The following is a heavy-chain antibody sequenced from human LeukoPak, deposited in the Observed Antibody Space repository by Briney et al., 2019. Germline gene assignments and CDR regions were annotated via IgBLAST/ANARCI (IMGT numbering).Heavy chain of an antibody. CDR1: GYTFSSYD. CDR3: ARGLDTSMVIRYFYYSMDL. J-gene: IGHJ6*03. V-gene: IGHV1-8*02. D-gene: IGHD5-18*01. CDR2: MNPNSGNT. Sequence: ASVKVSCKTSGYTFSSYDINWVRQATGQGLEWMGKMNPNSGNTGYAQKFQGRVTMTRNTSTGTAYMELSSLRAEDTAVNCGARGLDTSMVIRYFYYSMDLWGKGTTVTVSS.